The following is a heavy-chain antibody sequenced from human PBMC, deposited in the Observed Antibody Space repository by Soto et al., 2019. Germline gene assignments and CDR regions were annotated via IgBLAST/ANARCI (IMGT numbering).Heavy chain of an antibody. CDR3: ARGALTTYFDY. CDR2: IYYSGST. CDR1: GGSISSYY. V-gene: IGHV4-59*01. Sequence: SETLSLTCTVSGGSISSYYWSWIRQPPGKGLEWIGYIYYSGSTNYHPSLKSRVTISVDTSKNQFSLKLSSVTAADTAVYYCARGALTTYFDYWGQGTLVTVSS. J-gene: IGHJ4*02.